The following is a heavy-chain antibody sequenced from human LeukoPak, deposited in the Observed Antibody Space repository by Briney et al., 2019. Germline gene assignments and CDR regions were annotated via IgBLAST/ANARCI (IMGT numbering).Heavy chain of an antibody. D-gene: IGHD3-10*01. CDR2: IGAYNGNT. CDR1: GYTFTSYG. V-gene: IGHV1-18*01. Sequence: ASVKVSCKASGYTFTSYGISWVRQAPGQGLEWMGWIGAYNGNTNYAQKLQGRVTMTTDTSTSTAYMELRSLRSDDTAVYYCARDQNNSWSWIVGSGSYYYWGQGTLVTVSS. CDR3: ARDQNNSWSWIVGSGSYYY. J-gene: IGHJ4*02.